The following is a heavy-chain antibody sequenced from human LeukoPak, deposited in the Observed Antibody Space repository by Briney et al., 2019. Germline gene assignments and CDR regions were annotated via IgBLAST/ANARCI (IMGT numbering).Heavy chain of an antibody. J-gene: IGHJ4*02. D-gene: IGHD3-22*01. CDR2: ISGYNGNT. CDR3: ARDGYSDSSSYYPDY. Sequence: GASVKVSCKSSGYTFTSYGISWVRQAPGQGLEWMGWISGYNGNTNYAQKFKGRVTMTTDTSTATTSMELRSLRSDDTAVYFCARDGYSDSSSYYPDYWGQGTQVTVSS. V-gene: IGHV1-18*01. CDR1: GYTFTSYG.